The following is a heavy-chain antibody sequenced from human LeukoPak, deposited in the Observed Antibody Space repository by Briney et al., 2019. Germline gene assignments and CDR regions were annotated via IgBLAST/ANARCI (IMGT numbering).Heavy chain of an antibody. J-gene: IGHJ5*02. Sequence: ASVKVSCKASGGTFSSYAINWVRKAPGQGLEWMGRMIPIFGTANYAQKFQGRVTITTDDSTSTAYMELSSLRSEDTAVYYCARAYYYDSGGRFWFDPWGQGTLVTVST. CDR3: ARAYYYDSGGRFWFDP. V-gene: IGHV1-69*05. CDR1: GGTFSSYA. CDR2: MIPIFGTA. D-gene: IGHD3-22*01.